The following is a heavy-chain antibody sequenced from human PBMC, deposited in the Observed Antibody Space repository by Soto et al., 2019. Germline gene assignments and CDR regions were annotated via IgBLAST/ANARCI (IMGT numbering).Heavy chain of an antibody. D-gene: IGHD3-22*01. CDR1: GYSFTKYW. V-gene: IGHV5-51*01. CDR2: IYPGDSDT. Sequence: GESLKISCKGSGYSFTKYWIAWVRQMPGKGLEWMGIIYPGDSDTRYSPSFQGQITISADRSINTAYLQWSSLKASDTATYYCARRGDSSGYMDYWGQGIPVTVSS. J-gene: IGHJ4*02. CDR3: ARRGDSSGYMDY.